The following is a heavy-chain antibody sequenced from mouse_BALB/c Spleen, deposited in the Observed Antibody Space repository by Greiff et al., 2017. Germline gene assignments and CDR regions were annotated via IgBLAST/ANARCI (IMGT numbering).Heavy chain of an antibody. CDR2: ISSGGSYT. Sequence: EVQGVESGGGLVKPGGSLKLSCAASGFTFSSYTMSWVRQTPEKRLEWVATISSGGSYTYYPDSVKGRFTISRDNAKNTLYLQMSSLKSEDTAMYYCTREVRGNYYFDYWGQGTTLTVSS. J-gene: IGHJ2*01. D-gene: IGHD2-1*01. V-gene: IGHV5-6-4*01. CDR1: GFTFSSYT. CDR3: TREVRGNYYFDY.